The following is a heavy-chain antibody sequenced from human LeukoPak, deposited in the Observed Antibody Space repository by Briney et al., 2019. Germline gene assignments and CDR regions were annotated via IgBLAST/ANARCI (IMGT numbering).Heavy chain of an antibody. CDR1: GFTFSNYA. D-gene: IGHD3-16*01. CDR3: AKFRGGGIPDSFDY. CDR2: ISGSGGSI. V-gene: IGHV3-23*01. J-gene: IGHJ4*02. Sequence: GGSLRLSCTASGFTFSNYAMSWVRQAPGKGLEWVSGISGSGGSIRYADSVKGRFIISRDNSKNTLYLQMNSLRAEDTAVYYCAKFRGGGIPDSFDYWGQGTLVTVSS.